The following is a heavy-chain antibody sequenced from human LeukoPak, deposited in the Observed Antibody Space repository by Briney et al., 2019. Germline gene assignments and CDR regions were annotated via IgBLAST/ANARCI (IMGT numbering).Heavy chain of an antibody. D-gene: IGHD1-1*01. Sequence: PGGSLRLSCAASGFPFSSYAMSWVRQAPGKGLEWVSTISNSDDSTYYADSVKGRFTISRDNAKNSLYLQMNSLRAEDTAVYYCARAGGYWGQGTLVTVSS. CDR2: ISNSDDST. J-gene: IGHJ4*02. CDR3: ARAGGY. CDR1: GFPFSSYA. V-gene: IGHV3-23*01.